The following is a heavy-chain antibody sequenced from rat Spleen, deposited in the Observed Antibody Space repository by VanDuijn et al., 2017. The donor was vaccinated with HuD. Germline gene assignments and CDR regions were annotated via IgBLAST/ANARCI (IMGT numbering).Heavy chain of an antibody. D-gene: IGHD3-8*01. V-gene: IGHV7-7*01. CDR2: IRNKANGYTT. J-gene: IGHJ2*01. Sequence: EVQLVESGGGLVQPGGSMRLSCAASGFTFTDFYMNWIRQPAGKAPEWLGFIRNKANGYTTEYNPSVKGRFTISRDNTQNMLYLQMNTLRAEDTATYYCARGYPDYWGQGVMVTVSS. CDR1: GFTFTDFY. CDR3: ARGYPDY.